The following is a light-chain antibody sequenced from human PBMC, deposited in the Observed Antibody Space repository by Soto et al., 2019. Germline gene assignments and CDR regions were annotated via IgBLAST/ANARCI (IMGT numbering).Light chain of an antibody. CDR3: QQYAGPPTT. Sequence: EIVMTQSPATLSVSPGERAPLSCRARQSVSSNLAWYQQKPGQAPRLLIYGASTRATGIPARFSGSGSGTEFTLTISSLQSEDFAVYFCQQYAGPPTTFGQGTRLEIK. CDR2: GAS. V-gene: IGKV3-15*01. CDR1: QSVSSN. J-gene: IGKJ5*01.